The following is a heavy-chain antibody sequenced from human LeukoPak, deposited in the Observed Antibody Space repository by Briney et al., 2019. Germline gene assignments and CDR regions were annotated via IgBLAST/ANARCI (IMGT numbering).Heavy chain of an antibody. J-gene: IGHJ3*02. CDR1: GYSISSGYY. D-gene: IGHD3-22*01. CDR3: ALYDSSGYYLRRAFDI. Sequence: SETLSLTCTVSGYSISSGYYWGWIRQPPGKGLEWIGSIYHSGSTYYNPSLKSRVTISVDTSKNQFSLKLSSVTAADTAVYYCALYDSSGYYLRRAFDIWGQGTMVTVSS. V-gene: IGHV4-38-2*02. CDR2: IYHSGST.